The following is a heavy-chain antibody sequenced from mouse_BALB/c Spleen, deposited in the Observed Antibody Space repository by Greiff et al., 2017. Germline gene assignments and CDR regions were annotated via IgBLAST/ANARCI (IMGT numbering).Heavy chain of an antibody. CDR1: GFSLTGYG. J-gene: IGHJ2*01. CDR3: AKHWGYPSYYFDY. Sequence: QVQLQQSGPGLVAPSQSLSITCTVSGFSLTGYGVSWIRQPPGKGLEWLGVIWGGGSTYYNSALKSRLSISKDNSKSQVFLKMNSLQTDDTAMYYCAKHWGYPSYYFDYWGQGTTLTVSS. V-gene: IGHV2-6-5*01. CDR2: IWGGGST. D-gene: IGHD3-1*01.